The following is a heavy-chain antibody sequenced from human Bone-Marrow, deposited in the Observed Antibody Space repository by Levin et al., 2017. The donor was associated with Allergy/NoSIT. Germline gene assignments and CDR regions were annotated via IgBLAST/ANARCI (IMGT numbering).Heavy chain of an antibody. D-gene: IGHD3-10*01. CDR2: TFYRSNWHN. CDR3: ARGGWDGSGTAFDY. V-gene: IGHV6-1*01. Sequence: SQTLSLTCAISGDSVSSNSATWNWIRQSPSRGLEWLGRTFYRSNWHNDYAVSMESRITFNADTSKNQFSLQMYSVTPEDTAVYYCARGGWDGSGTAFDYWGQGTLVTVSS. J-gene: IGHJ4*02. CDR1: GDSVSSNSAT.